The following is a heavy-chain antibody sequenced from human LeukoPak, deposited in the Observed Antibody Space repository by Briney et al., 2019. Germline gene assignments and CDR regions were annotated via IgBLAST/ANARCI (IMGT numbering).Heavy chain of an antibody. CDR1: GGSISSSSYY. D-gene: IGHD3-10*01. V-gene: IGHV4-39*07. CDR3: ARALLHGTMVRGVIPNWFDP. CDR2: IYYSGST. Sequence: PSETLSLTCTVSGGSISSSSYYWGWIRQPPGKGLEWIGSIYYSGSTYYNPSLKSRVTISVDTSKNQFSLKLSSVTAADTAVYYCARALLHGTMVRGVIPNWFDPWGQGTLVTVSS. J-gene: IGHJ5*02.